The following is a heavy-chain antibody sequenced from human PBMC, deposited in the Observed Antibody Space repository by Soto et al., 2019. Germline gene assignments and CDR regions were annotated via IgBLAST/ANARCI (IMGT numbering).Heavy chain of an antibody. CDR2: IYYSGST. D-gene: IGHD3-9*01. CDR1: GGSLSSGCYY. J-gene: IGHJ5*02. V-gene: IGHV4-31*03. Sequence: LSLPCTVSGGSLSSGCYYWSWIRQHPGKGLEWIGYIYYSGSTYYNPSLKSRVTISVDTSKNQFSLKLSSVTAADTAVYYCARDYLYYDILTGYSKEGWFDPWGQGTLVTVSS. CDR3: ARDYLYYDILTGYSKEGWFDP.